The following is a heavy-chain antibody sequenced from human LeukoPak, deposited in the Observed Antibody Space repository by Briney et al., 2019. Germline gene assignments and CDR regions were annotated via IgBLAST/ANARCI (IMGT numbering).Heavy chain of an antibody. D-gene: IGHD2-2*01. J-gene: IGHJ3*02. CDR1: GFTFSSYW. V-gene: IGHV3-7*01. Sequence: GVSLRLSCAASGFTFSSYWMSWVRQAPGKGLEWVANIKQDGSEKYYVDSVKGRFTISRDNAKNSLYLQMNSLRAEDTAVYYCAREGCSSTSCPPEVDAFDIWGQGTMVTVSS. CDR2: IKQDGSEK. CDR3: AREGCSSTSCPPEVDAFDI.